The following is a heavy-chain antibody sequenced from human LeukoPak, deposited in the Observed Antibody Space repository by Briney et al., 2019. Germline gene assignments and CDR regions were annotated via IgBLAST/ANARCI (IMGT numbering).Heavy chain of an antibody. CDR3: ARAVDYGSGSYYKDSNWFDP. CDR2: IYYSGST. V-gene: IGHV4-59*01. D-gene: IGHD3-10*01. Sequence: SSETLSLTCTVSGGSISSYYWSWIRQPPGKGLEWIGYIYYSGSTNNNPSLKSRVTISVDTSKTQFSLKLSSVTAADTAVYYCARAVDYGSGSYYKDSNWFDPWGQGTLVTVSS. CDR1: GGSISSYY. J-gene: IGHJ5*02.